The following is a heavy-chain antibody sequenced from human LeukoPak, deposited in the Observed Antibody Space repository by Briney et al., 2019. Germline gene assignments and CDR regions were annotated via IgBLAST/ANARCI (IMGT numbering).Heavy chain of an antibody. CDR2: ISYDGSNK. CDR1: GFTFSSYA. J-gene: IGHJ6*03. V-gene: IGHV3-30*04. Sequence: GGSLRLSCAASGFTFSSYAMHWVRQAPGKGLEWVAVISYDGSNKYYADSVKGRFTISRDNAKNSLYLQMNSLRAEDTAVYYCARDLKTRRITIFGVVIQPSYYYYMDVWGKGTTVTVSS. D-gene: IGHD3-3*01. CDR3: ARDLKTRRITIFGVVIQPSYYYYMDV.